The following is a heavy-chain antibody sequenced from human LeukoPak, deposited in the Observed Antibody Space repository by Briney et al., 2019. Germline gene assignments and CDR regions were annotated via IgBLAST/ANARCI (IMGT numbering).Heavy chain of an antibody. CDR1: GFTFSDYY. CDR2: ISSSGSTI. CDR3: AKGTHSYYYYYMDV. Sequence: GGSLRLSCAVSGFTFSDYYMSWIRQAPGKGLEWVSYISSSGSTIYYADSVKGRFTISRDNAKNSLYLQMNSLRAEDTAVYYCAKGTHSYYYYYMDVWGKGTTVTVSS. J-gene: IGHJ6*03. V-gene: IGHV3-11*01.